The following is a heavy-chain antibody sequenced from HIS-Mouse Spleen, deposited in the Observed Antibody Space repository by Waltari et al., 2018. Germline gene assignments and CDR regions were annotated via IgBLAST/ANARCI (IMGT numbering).Heavy chain of an antibody. CDR2: ISYDGSNK. CDR1: GFTFSSYA. D-gene: IGHD4-17*01. Sequence: QVQLVESGGGVVQPGRSLRLSCAASGFTFSSYALPWVRQAPGKGLEWVAVISYDGSNKYYADSVKGRFTISRDNSKNTLYLQMNSLRAEDTAVYYCARGVIYGDSGFDYWGQGTLVTVSS. CDR3: ARGVIYGDSGFDY. J-gene: IGHJ4*02. V-gene: IGHV3-30*04.